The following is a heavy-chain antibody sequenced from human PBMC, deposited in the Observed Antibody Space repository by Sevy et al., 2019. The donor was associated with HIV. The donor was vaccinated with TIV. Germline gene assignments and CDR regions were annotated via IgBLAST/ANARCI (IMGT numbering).Heavy chain of an antibody. Sequence: GGSLRLSCAASGFTFSSYGMHWVRQAPGKGLEWVAVIWYDGSNKFYADSVKGRFTISRDNSKNTLYLQMNSLRAEDTAVYYCARSSQPYYHLSLTVTDSDYWGQGTLVTVSS. D-gene: IGHD1-26*01. CDR3: ARSSQPYYHLSLTVTDSDY. CDR1: GFTFSSYG. CDR2: IWYDGSNK. J-gene: IGHJ4*02. V-gene: IGHV3-33*01.